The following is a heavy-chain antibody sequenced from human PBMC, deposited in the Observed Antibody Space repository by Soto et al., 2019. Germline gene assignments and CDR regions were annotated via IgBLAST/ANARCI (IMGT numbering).Heavy chain of an antibody. V-gene: IGHV1-8*01. CDR3: AVMVRGVIILHYFDY. CDR2: MNPNSGNT. J-gene: IGHJ4*02. D-gene: IGHD3-10*01. Sequence: ASVKVSCKASGYTFTSYDINWVRQATGQGLEWMGWMNPNSGNTGYAQKFQGRVTMTRNTPISTAYMELSSLRSEDTAVYYCAVMVRGVIILHYFDYWGQGTLVTVSS. CDR1: GYTFTSYD.